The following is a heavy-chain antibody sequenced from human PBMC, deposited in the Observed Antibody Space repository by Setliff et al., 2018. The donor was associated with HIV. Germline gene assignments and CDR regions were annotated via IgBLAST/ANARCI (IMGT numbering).Heavy chain of an antibody. J-gene: IGHJ3*01. CDR1: GFTFINYE. CDR2: ISYSGSAI. V-gene: IGHV3-48*03. Sequence: PGGSLRLSCTASGFTFINYEMNWVRQAPGKGLEWVAYISYSGSAIHYADSVKGRFTISRDNAKNSLYLQMNSLRAEDTAVYYCARDRVVGATLDPLDLWGQVTMVTVSS. CDR3: ARDRVVGATLDPLDL. D-gene: IGHD1-26*01.